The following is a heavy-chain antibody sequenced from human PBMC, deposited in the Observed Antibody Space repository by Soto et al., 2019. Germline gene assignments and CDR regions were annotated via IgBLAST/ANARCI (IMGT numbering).Heavy chain of an antibody. D-gene: IGHD6-13*01. J-gene: IGHJ4*02. V-gene: IGHV3-53*01. CDR2: IYSGGST. Sequence: LRLSCAASGFTVSSNYMSWVRQAPGKGLEWVSVIYSGGSTYYADSVKGRFTISRDNSKNTLYLQMNSLRAEDTAVYYCARENADGLAEAGLHNTHWGQGTLVTVSS. CDR3: ARENADGLAEAGLHNTH. CDR1: GFTVSSNY.